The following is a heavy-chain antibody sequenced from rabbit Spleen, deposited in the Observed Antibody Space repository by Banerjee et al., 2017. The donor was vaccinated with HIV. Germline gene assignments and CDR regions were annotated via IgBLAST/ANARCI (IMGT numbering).Heavy chain of an antibody. D-gene: IGHD1-1*01. CDR1: GFTLSSSYW. Sequence: QSLEESGGDLVKPGASLTLTCKASGFTLSSSYWICWVRQAPGKGLEWIGCINGGSSGSTGYASWAKGRFTISKTSSTTVTLQMTSLTAADTATYFCTRDDGSGHYIDGYFNLWGPGTLVTVS. CDR2: INGGSSGST. J-gene: IGHJ4*01. V-gene: IGHV1S40*01. CDR3: TRDDGSGHYIDGYFNL.